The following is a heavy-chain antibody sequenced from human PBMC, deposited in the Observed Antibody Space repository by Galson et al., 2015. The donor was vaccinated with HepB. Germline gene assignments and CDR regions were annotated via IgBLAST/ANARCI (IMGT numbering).Heavy chain of an antibody. J-gene: IGHJ6*03. D-gene: IGHD2-2*02. CDR2: ISYDGSNK. V-gene: IGHV3-30*18. Sequence: LRLSCAASGFTFSSYGMHWVRQAPGKGLEWVAVISYDGSNKYYADSVKGRFTISRDNSKNTLYPQMNSLIAEDTAVYYCAKGYCSSTSCYINFRSRARNMDAWGKGTTVTVSS. CDR1: GFTFSSYG. CDR3: AKGYCSSTSCYINFRSRARNMDA.